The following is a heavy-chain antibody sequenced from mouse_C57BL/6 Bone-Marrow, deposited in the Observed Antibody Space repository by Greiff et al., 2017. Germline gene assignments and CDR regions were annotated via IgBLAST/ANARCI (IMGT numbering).Heavy chain of an antibody. V-gene: IGHV14-4*01. D-gene: IGHD1-1*01. CDR2: IDPENGDT. Sequence: EVQLVESGAELVRPGASVKLSCTASGFNIKDDYMHWVKQRPEQGLEWIGWIDPENGDTEYASKFQGKATITADPSSNTAYLQLSSLTSEDTAVYYCTIQYYGSRSFAYWGQGTLVTVSA. CDR1: GFNIKDDY. CDR3: TIQYYGSRSFAY. J-gene: IGHJ3*01.